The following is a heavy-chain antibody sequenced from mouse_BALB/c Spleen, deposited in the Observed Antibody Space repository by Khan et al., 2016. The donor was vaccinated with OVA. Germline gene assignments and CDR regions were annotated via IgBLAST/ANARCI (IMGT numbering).Heavy chain of an antibody. CDR2: IIPTNDYA. D-gene: IGHD2-14*01. J-gene: IGHJ3*01. CDR3: AREGAYYRSDGWFAY. V-gene: IGHV1-4*01. Sequence: VQLQESGAELARPGASVKMSCKASGYTFTTYTIHWVKQGPGQGLEWIGYIIPTNDYANYNQKFKDGATLTADKSSSTAYMQLSSLTSEDSALYYCAREGAYYRSDGWFAYWGQGTLVTVSA. CDR1: GYTFTTYT.